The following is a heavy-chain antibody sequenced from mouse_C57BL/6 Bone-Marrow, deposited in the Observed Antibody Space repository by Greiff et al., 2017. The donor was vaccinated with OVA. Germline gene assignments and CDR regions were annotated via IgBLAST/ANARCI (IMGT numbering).Heavy chain of an antibody. CDR3: ARENDGYCVAWFAY. V-gene: IGHV1-69*01. J-gene: IGHJ3*01. CDR2: IDPADSYT. CDR1: GYTFTSYW. D-gene: IGHD2-3*01. Sequence: QVQLQQPGAELVMPGASVKLSCKASGYTFTSYWMTWVKQRPGQGLEWIGEIDPADSYTNYNHKFKGKSTLTVDKSSSTAYMQLSSLTSEDSAVYYCARENDGYCVAWFAYWGQGTLVTVSA.